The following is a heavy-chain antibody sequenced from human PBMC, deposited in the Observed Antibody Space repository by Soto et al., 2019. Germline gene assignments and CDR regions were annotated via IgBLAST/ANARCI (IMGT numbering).Heavy chain of an antibody. CDR1: GGTFSSYA. CDR2: IIPIFGTA. Sequence: SVKVCCKASGGTFSSYAISWVRQAPGQGLEWMGGIIPIFGTANYAQKFQGRVTITADESTSTAYMELSSLRSEDTAVYYCARVSGYDINYFAYWGQGTLVTVSS. D-gene: IGHD5-12*01. CDR3: ARVSGYDINYFAY. J-gene: IGHJ4*02. V-gene: IGHV1-69*13.